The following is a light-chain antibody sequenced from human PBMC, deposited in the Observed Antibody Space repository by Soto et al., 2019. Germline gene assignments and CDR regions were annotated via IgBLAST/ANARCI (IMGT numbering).Light chain of an antibody. CDR2: AND. J-gene: IGLJ1*01. CDR1: SSNIGAGYD. CDR3: HSYDSSLSGYV. Sequence: QSVLTQPPSVSGAPGQRVTISCTGSSSNIGAGYDVHWYQHLPGTTPKLLIYANDNRPSGVPDRFSGSKSGTSASLAITGLQAEDEADYYCHSYDSSLSGYVCGTGTKLTVL. V-gene: IGLV1-40*01.